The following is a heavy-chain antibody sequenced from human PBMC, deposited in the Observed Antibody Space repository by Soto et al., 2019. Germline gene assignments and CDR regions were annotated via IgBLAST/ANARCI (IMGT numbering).Heavy chain of an antibody. CDR1: GGTFSSYA. V-gene: IGHV1-69*13. CDR2: IIPIFGTA. D-gene: IGHD2-2*01. Sequence: SVKVSCKASGGTFSSYAISWVRQAPGQGLEWMGGIIPIFGTANYAQKFQGRVTITADESTSTAYMELSSLRSEDTAVYYCARDRDLGYCISTSCQEFDPWGQGTLVTVSS. CDR3: ARDRDLGYCISTSCQEFDP. J-gene: IGHJ5*02.